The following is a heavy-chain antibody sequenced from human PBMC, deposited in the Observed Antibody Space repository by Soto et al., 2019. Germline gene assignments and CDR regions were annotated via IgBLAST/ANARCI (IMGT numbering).Heavy chain of an antibody. D-gene: IGHD2-2*01. J-gene: IGHJ5*02. V-gene: IGHV4-34*01. CDR1: GGYFSGYY. CDR2: INHSGST. Sequence: SEPLSLTCAVYGGYFSGYYWSWIRQPPGKGLEWIGEINHSGSTNYNPSLKSRVTISVDTSKNQFSLKLSSVTAADTAVYYCARGIVVVPAAKLNNNWFEPWGQGTLVTVSS. CDR3: ARGIVVVPAAKLNNNWFEP.